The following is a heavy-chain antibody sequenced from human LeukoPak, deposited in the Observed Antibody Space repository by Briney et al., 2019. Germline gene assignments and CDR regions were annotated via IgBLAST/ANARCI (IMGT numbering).Heavy chain of an antibody. D-gene: IGHD5-18*01. Sequence: PSETLSLTCTVSGGSISSGDQYWSWTRQSPGKGLEWIGYIYYSGSTYYNPSLTSRVTISMDRSRNQFSLKLGSVTAADTAVYYCARSRGYSYGCPIGLCIYYFDYWGQGTLVTVSS. J-gene: IGHJ4*02. CDR2: IYYSGST. CDR3: ARSRGYSYGCPIGLCIYYFDY. V-gene: IGHV4-30-4*08. CDR1: GGSISSGDQY.